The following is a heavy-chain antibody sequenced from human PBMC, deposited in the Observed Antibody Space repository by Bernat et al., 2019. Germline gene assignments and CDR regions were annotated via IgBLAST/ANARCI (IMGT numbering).Heavy chain of an antibody. Sequence: EVQLVESGGGLVQPGGSLKLSCAASGFTFSGSAMHWVRQASGKGLEWVGRIRIKANSYATAYAASVKGRFTISRDDSKNTAYLQMNSLKTEDTAVYYCTSAAAGYYWGQGTLVTVSS. D-gene: IGHD6-13*01. CDR1: GFTFSGSA. CDR3: TSAAAGYY. V-gene: IGHV3-73*01. CDR2: IRIKANSYAT. J-gene: IGHJ4*02.